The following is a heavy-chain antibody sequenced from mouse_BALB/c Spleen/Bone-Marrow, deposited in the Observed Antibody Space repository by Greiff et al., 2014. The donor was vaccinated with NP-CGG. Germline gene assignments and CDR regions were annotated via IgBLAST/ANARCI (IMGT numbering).Heavy chain of an antibody. V-gene: IGHV5-6-5*01. CDR1: GFTFSSYA. Sequence: EVQLVESGGGLVKPGGSLKLSCAASGFTFSSYAMSWVRQTPEKRLEWVASISSGGSTYYPDSVKGRFTISRYNARNILYLQMSSLRSEDTAMYYSARDDYDDQYCFDYWGQGTTLTVSS. CDR2: ISSGGST. J-gene: IGHJ2*01. CDR3: ARDDYDDQYCFDY. D-gene: IGHD2-4*01.